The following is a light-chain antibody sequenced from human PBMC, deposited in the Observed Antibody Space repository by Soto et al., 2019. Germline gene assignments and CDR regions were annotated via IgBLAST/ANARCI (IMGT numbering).Light chain of an antibody. CDR2: QVT. J-gene: IGLJ1*01. CDR1: SSDRAIYNY. Sequence: ALTQPSSVSWSPAQSITISCRGTSSDRAIYNYVSWYQQQPAKAPKLMIYQVTNQPAGVSNRFSGSTSANTSSLTIPALQAEDEADYYCSSYTKSSNYVFGTGTKVTVL. CDR3: SSYTKSSNYV. V-gene: IGLV2-14*01.